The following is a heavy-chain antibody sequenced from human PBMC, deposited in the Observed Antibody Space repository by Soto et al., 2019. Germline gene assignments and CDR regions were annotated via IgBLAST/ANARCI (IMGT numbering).Heavy chain of an antibody. D-gene: IGHD3-3*01. Sequence: ASVKVSCKASGYSFTGYSMHWVRQATGQGLEWMGWMNPNSGNTGYAQKFQGRVTMTRNTSISTAYMELSSLRSEDTAVYYCARDFGVVTADYYYYHMDVWGKGTTVTVSS. V-gene: IGHV1-8*02. J-gene: IGHJ6*03. CDR2: MNPNSGNT. CDR1: GYSFTGYS. CDR3: ARDFGVVTADYYYYHMDV.